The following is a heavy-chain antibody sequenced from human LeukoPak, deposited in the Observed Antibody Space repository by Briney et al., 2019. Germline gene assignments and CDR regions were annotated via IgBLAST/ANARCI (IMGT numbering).Heavy chain of an antibody. CDR2: IYYSGST. D-gene: IGHD3-22*01. CDR3: ASSYFYDGNRYFDY. J-gene: IGHJ4*02. Sequence: PSETLSLTCTVSGGSISSYYWSWVRQPPGKGLEWIGYIYYSGSTNYNPSLKSRVTISVDTSKNQFSLKLSSVTAADTAVYYCASSYFYDGNRYFDYWGQGALVTVSS. V-gene: IGHV4-59*01. CDR1: GGSISSYY.